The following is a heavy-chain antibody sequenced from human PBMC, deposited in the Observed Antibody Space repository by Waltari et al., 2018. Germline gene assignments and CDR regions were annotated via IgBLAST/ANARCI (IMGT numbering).Heavy chain of an antibody. V-gene: IGHV3-30*04. CDR1: GFTFSRYA. Sequence: QVQLVESGGGVVQPGRSLRLSCAASGFTFSRYALPWVRQAPGKGLEWVAVISYDGSNKYYADSVKGRFTISRDNSKNTLYLQMNSLRAEDTAVYYCARDGYCSSTNCYSFDYWGQGTLVTVSS. J-gene: IGHJ4*02. CDR2: ISYDGSNK. D-gene: IGHD2-2*03. CDR3: ARDGYCSSTNCYSFDY.